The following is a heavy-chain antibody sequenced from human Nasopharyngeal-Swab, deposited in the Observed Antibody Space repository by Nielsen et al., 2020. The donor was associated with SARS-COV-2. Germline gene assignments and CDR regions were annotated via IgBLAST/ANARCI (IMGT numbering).Heavy chain of an antibody. D-gene: IGHD6-13*01. J-gene: IGHJ6*02. V-gene: IGHV3-23*01. CDR1: GFTFSSYA. CDR3: AKDVSGSTWADYYYYGMDV. CDR2: ISGSGNSP. Sequence: GVLKISCAASGFTFSSYAMSWVRQAPGKGLEWVSAISGSGNSPYYADSVKGRFTISRDNSKNTLYLQMNSLRAEDTALYYCAKDVSGSTWADYYYYGMDVWGQGTTVTVSS.